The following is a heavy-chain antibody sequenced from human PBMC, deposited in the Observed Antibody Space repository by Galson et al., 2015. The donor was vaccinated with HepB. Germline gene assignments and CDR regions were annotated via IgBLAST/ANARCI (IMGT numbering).Heavy chain of an antibody. Sequence: SLRLSCAASGFTVTINYMSWVRQAPGKGLEWVSVIYNDGSTYYADSVKGRFTISRGNSKNTLYPQLNSVRAEDTAVYYCARDQGDDYVNYYYYHGMDVWGQGTTVTVSS. CDR2: IYNDGST. CDR3: ARDQGDDYVNYYYYHGMDV. V-gene: IGHV3-66*02. CDR1: GFTVTINY. J-gene: IGHJ6*02. D-gene: IGHD4-17*01.